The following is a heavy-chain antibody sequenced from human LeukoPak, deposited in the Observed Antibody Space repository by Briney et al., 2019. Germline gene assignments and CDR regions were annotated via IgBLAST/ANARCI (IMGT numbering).Heavy chain of an antibody. J-gene: IGHJ5*02. CDR3: ARGPHKRTYDRDNWFDP. D-gene: IGHD3-3*01. CDR1: GYTFTSYY. V-gene: IGHV1-46*01. CDR2: INPSGGST. Sequence: ASVKVSCKASGYTFTSYYMHWVRQAPGQGLEWMGIINPSGGSTSYAQKFQGRVTMTRDMSTSTVYMELSSLRSEDTAVYYCARGPHKRTYDRDNWFDPWGQGTLVTVSS.